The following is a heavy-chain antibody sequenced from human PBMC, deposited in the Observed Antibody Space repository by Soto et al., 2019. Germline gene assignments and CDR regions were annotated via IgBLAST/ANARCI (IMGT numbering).Heavy chain of an antibody. CDR2: INPNSGGT. CDR3: ARGGDYGDYYYVMDV. V-gene: IGHV1-2*04. Sequence: GASVKVSCKASGYTFTGYYMHWVRQAPGQGLEWMGWINPNSGGTNYAQKFQGWVTMTRDTSISTAYMELSRLRSDDTAVYYCARGGDYGDYYYVMDVWGQGTTVTVSS. D-gene: IGHD4-17*01. CDR1: GYTFTGYY. J-gene: IGHJ6*02.